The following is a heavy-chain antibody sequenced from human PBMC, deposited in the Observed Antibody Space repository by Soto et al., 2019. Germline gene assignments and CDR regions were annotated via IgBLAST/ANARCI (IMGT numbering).Heavy chain of an antibody. D-gene: IGHD2-15*01. Sequence: SETLSLTCIVSGASVTTPTYYWTWIRQPPGQGLEWIGYISNSGSANYNPSLKSRITISADTSKNQFSLKLNFVSAADTAVYYCAGRNSGGNWLDPWGQGTLVTVSS. V-gene: IGHV4-61*01. CDR2: ISNSGSA. CDR3: AGRNSGGNWLDP. CDR1: GASVTTPTYY. J-gene: IGHJ5*02.